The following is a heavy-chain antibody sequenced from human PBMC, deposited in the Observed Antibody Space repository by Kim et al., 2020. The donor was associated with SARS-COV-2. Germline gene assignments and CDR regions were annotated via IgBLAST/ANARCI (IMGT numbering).Heavy chain of an antibody. CDR1: GFTFNTYA. Sequence: GGSLRLSCVASGFTFNTYAMNWVRRAPGKGLEWVAGISGGGSNTYYADSVKGRFTISRDSSKNTLYLQMNSLRVEDTAVYYCAKEVRGTKQPHGGDLFDSWGQGTLVTVSS. D-gene: IGHD3-10*01. CDR3: AKEVRGTKQPHGGDLFDS. J-gene: IGHJ4*02. CDR2: ISGGGSNT. V-gene: IGHV3-23*01.